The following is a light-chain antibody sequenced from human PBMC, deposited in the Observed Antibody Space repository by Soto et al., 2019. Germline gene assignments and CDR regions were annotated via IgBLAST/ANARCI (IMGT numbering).Light chain of an antibody. CDR3: QSFDTRLNSVV. J-gene: IGLJ2*01. CDR1: SSNIGAGYD. CDR2: GNN. Sequence: QSVLTQPPSVSGAPGQRVSISCTGSSSNIGAGYDVHWYHQLPGTAPKLLLYGNNNRPPGVPDRFSGSKSGTSASLVITGLQAEDEADYYCQSFDTRLNSVVFGGGTKLTVL. V-gene: IGLV1-40*01.